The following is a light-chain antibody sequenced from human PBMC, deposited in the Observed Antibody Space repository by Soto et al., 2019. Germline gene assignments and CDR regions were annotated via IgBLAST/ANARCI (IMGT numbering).Light chain of an antibody. CDR3: QHYGSSRNT. CDR2: GAS. Sequence: EIVLTQSPGTLSLSPGERATLSCRASESVSNSHLAWYQQKPGQAPRLLIYGASSRATGILDRFSGSGSGTDFTLTISRLEPEDFAVYYCQHYGSSRNTFGQGTRLEIK. V-gene: IGKV3-20*01. CDR1: ESVSNSH. J-gene: IGKJ5*01.